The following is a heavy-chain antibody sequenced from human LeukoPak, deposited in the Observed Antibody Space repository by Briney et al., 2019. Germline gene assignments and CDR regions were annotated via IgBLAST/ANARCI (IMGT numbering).Heavy chain of an antibody. CDR2: IYPGDSDT. CDR3: ARLARPARHGGKGYFDY. J-gene: IGHJ4*02. V-gene: IGHV5-51*01. D-gene: IGHD4-23*01. Sequence: GESLKISCKGSGYSFTSYWIGWVRQMPGKGLEWMGIIYPGDSDTRYSPSFQGQVTISADKSISTAYLQWSSLKASDTAMYYCARLARPARHGGKGYFDYWGQGTLVTVSS. CDR1: GYSFTSYW.